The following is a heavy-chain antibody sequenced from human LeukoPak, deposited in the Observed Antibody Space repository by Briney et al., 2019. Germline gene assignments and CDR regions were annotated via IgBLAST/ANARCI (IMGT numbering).Heavy chain of an antibody. CDR3: ANSRSYSPYYYYGMDV. V-gene: IGHV3-64*01. D-gene: IGHD2-21*01. CDR2: MSSNGGDT. CDR1: GFTFSSYT. J-gene: IGHJ6*02. Sequence: GGSLRLSCAASGFTFSSYTMHWVRQAPGKGLEYVSAMSSNGGDTYYANSVKGRFTISRDNSKNTLYLQMNSLRAEDTAVYYCANSRSYSPYYYYGMDVWGQGTTVTVSS.